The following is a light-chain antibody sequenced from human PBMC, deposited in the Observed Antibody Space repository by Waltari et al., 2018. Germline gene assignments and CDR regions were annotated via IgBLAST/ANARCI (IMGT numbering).Light chain of an antibody. CDR2: KAS. Sequence: DIQMTQSPSTLSASVGDRVTITCRASQSVSEWLAWYQQKPGKAPKLLIYKASNLETGVPSRVSGSGSGTEFTFTISSLQPDDFATYYCQQYNSYSTFGQGTKVEIK. J-gene: IGKJ1*01. CDR1: QSVSEW. V-gene: IGKV1-5*03. CDR3: QQYNSYST.